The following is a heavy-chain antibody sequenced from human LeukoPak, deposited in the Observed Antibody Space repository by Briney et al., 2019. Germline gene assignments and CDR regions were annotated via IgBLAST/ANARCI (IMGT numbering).Heavy chain of an antibody. CDR3: ARLTSSSWYVADY. V-gene: IGHV1-2*02. Sequence: ASVKVSCKASGYTFAGYYMHWVRQAPGQGLEWMGWINPNSGGTNYAQKFQGRVTMTRDTSISTAYMELSRLRSDDTAVYYCARLTSSSWYVADYWGQGTLVTVSS. J-gene: IGHJ4*02. CDR1: GYTFAGYY. CDR2: INPNSGGT. D-gene: IGHD6-13*01.